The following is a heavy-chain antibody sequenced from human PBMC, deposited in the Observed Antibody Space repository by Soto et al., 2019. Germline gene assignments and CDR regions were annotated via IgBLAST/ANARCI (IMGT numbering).Heavy chain of an antibody. CDR3: ATDSGGYSYGYYYYYGMDV. D-gene: IGHD5-18*01. CDR2: ISAYNGNT. J-gene: IGHJ6*01. CDR1: GYTFTSYG. V-gene: IGHV1-18*01. Sequence: ASVKVSCKASGYTFTSYGISWVRQAPGQGLEWMGWISAYNGNTNYAQKLQGRVTMTTDTSTSTAYMELRSLRSDDTAVYYCATDSGGYSYGYYYYYGMDVWGQGTKVTFTA.